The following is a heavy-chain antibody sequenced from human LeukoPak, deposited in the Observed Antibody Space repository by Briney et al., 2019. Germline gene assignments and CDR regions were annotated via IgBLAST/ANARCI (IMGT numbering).Heavy chain of an antibody. Sequence: GGSLRLSCAASGFAFSVYAMSWLRQPPGKGLEWVSTINANSGITSYAASVRGRFTISRDNSKNTLYLQLNTLRADDTATYYCAKPISGGLAVTADWFHPWGQGTLVVVSS. CDR1: GFAFSVYA. J-gene: IGHJ5*01. D-gene: IGHD6-19*01. V-gene: IGHV3-23*01. CDR2: INANSGIT. CDR3: AKPISGGLAVTADWFHP.